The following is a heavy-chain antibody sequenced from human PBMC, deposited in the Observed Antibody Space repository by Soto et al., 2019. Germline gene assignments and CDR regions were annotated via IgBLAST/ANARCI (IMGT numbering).Heavy chain of an antibody. CDR1: GYTFSNYF. CDR3: ARDEGFCSGGSCTGWFAP. V-gene: IGHV1-46*01. D-gene: IGHD2-15*01. J-gene: IGHJ5*02. CDR2: INPKGGAT. Sequence: QVQLVQSGAEVKRPGASVKVSCKASGYTFSNYFINWVRQAPGQGLEWVGGINPKGGATTYAQKFQGRVNMTSDTSTNTIYMTLRSLTSEDTAFYYCARDEGFCSGGSCTGWFAPWGQGTLVTVSS.